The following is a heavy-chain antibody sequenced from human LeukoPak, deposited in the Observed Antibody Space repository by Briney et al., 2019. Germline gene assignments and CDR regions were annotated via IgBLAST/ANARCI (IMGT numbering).Heavy chain of an antibody. CDR1: GGSISSYY. CDR3: ARGRLGGSGSYYNVLDY. D-gene: IGHD3-10*01. CDR2: ISYSGST. V-gene: IGHV4-59*01. J-gene: IGHJ4*02. Sequence: SETLSLTCTVSGGSISSYYWSWIRQPPGKGLEWIGYISYSGSTNYSPSLKSRVTISVDTSRNQFSLKLSSVTAADTAVYYCARGRLGGSGSYYNVLDYWGQGTLVTVSS.